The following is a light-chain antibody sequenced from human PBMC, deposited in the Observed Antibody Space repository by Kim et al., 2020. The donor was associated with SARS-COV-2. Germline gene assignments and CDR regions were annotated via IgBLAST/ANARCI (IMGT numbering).Light chain of an antibody. V-gene: IGKV3-20*01. CDR2: GAS. CDR3: QQYDSSPT. Sequence: DIVLTQSPGTLSLSPGERASLSCRASRRVTSNYLAWYQQKPGQAPRLLISGASTRATGIPDRFSGSGSGTHFTLTISRLEPEDFAVYYCQQYDSSPTFGQGTKVDIK. J-gene: IGKJ1*01. CDR1: RRVTSNY.